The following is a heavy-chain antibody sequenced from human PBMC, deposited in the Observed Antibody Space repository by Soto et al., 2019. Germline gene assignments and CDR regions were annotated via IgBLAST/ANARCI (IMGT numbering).Heavy chain of an antibody. D-gene: IGHD3-9*01. CDR2: ITGGGDNT. J-gene: IGHJ4*02. V-gene: IGHV3-23*01. Sequence: EVQLLESGGDLVQPGGSLRLSCAASGFTFTSYAMSWIRQAPAKGLEWVSAITGGGDNTYYADSVKGRFTISRDNSKNTLYLQMNSLRAEDTAFYYCTQDGGSRDWLTVNWGQGTLVTVSS. CDR1: GFTFTSYA. CDR3: TQDGGSRDWLTVN.